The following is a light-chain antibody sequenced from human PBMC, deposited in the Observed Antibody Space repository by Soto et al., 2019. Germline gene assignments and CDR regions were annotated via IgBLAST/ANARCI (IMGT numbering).Light chain of an antibody. V-gene: IGLV2-14*01. Sequence: QSALTQPASVSGSPLQSITISCTGTSSDVGGYNYVSWYQQHPGKAPKLMIYDVSNRPSGVSNRFSGSKSGNTASLTISGLQAEDEADYYCSSYTSSSTVFGTGTKVSVL. CDR2: DVS. CDR3: SSYTSSSTV. CDR1: SSDVGGYNY. J-gene: IGLJ1*01.